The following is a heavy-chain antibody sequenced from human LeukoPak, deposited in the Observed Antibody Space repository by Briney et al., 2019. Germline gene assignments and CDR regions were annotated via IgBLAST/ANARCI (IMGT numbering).Heavy chain of an antibody. CDR2: INHSGST. CDR1: GGSFSGYY. J-gene: IGHJ4*02. V-gene: IGHV4-34*01. CDR3: ARMDNWNDGGNY. D-gene: IGHD1-1*01. Sequence: PSETLSLTCAVYGGSFSGYYWSWIRQPPGKGLEWIGEINHSGSTNYNPSLKSRVTISVDKSKNQFSLKLSSVTAADTAVYYCARMDNWNDGGNYWGQGTLVAVSS.